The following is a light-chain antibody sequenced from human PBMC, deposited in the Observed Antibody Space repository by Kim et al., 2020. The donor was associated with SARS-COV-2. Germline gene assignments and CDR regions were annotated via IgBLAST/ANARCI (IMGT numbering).Light chain of an antibody. V-gene: IGLV3-19*01. CDR3: YSRESTGNHRV. CDR1: SLRSYY. J-gene: IGLJ2*01. CDR2: DKN. Sequence: ALGQTVRITCRGDSLRSYYAAWYQQRPGQAPVLVIYDKNNRPSGIPDRFSGSSSGDTASLTITGAQAEDEADYYCYSRESTGNHRVFGGGTKVTVL.